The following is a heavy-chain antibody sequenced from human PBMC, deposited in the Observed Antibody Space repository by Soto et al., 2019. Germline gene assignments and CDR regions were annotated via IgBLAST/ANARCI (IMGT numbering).Heavy chain of an antibody. D-gene: IGHD3-3*01. CDR1: GYTFTSYG. CDR2: ISAYNGNT. CDR3: ATDPGLAKRDYYDFWSGYYWGWFDP. J-gene: IGHJ5*02. Sequence: QVQLVQSGAEVKKPGASVKVSCKASGYTFTSYGISWVRQAPGQGLEWMGWISAYNGNTNYAQKLQGRVTMTTDTSTSTAYMQLRSLRSDDTAVYYCATDPGLAKRDYYDFWSGYYWGWFDPWGQGTLVTVSS. V-gene: IGHV1-18*01.